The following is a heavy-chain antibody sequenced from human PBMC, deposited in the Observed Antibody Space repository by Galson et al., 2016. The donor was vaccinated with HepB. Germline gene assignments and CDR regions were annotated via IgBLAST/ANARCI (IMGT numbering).Heavy chain of an antibody. D-gene: IGHD5-18*01. CDR1: GFTFSIYA. V-gene: IGHV3-30-3*01. CDR3: SRDSADTPMAIQRGAMDV. J-gene: IGHJ3*01. Sequence: SLRLSCAASGFTFSIYAMHWVRQAPGKGLEWVALISYDGSNKYYADSVKGRFTISRDNSKNTLYLQMNSLRAEDTAVYYCSRDSADTPMAIQRGAMDVWGQGTMVTVSS. CDR2: ISYDGSNK.